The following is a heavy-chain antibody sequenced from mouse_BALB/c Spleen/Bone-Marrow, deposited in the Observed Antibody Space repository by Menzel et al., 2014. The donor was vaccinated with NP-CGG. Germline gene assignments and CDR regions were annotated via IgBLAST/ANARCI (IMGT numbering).Heavy chain of an antibody. CDR2: ISDGGSYT. J-gene: IGHJ4*01. CDR3: AREVSMDY. Sequence: EVMLVESGGGLVKPGGSLKLSCAASGFTFSDYYMYWVRQTPEKGLEWVATISDGGSYTYYPDSVKGRFTISRDNAKNNLFLQLSSLKSEDTAMYYCAREVSMDYWGQGTSVTVSS. V-gene: IGHV5-4*02. CDR1: GFTFSDYY.